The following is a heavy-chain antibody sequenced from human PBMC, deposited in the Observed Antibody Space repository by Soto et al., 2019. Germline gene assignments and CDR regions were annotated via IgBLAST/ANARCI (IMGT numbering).Heavy chain of an antibody. CDR3: ARDQLSSGLYVWFDP. CDR1: GGTISTYY. D-gene: IGHD6-25*01. V-gene: IGHV4-59*01. Sequence: SETLSLTCTVSGGTISTYYWSWIRQPPGKGLEWIGYIYYDGSTSYNPSLRSRVTISVDTSKNQFSLILSSVTSADTAVYYCARDQLSSGLYVWFDPWGQGTLVTVS. J-gene: IGHJ5*02. CDR2: IYYDGST.